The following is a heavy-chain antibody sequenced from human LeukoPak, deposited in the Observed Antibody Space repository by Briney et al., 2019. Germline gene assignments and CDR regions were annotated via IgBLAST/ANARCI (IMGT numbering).Heavy chain of an antibody. D-gene: IGHD3-10*01. V-gene: IGHV1-3*01. Sequence: ASVKVSCKASGYTFTNYAIHWVRQAPGQRLEWMGWINAGKGNTKFSQNFQGRVTIARDTAATTAYMDLNSLRSEDTAVYYCVRGLLWFGELSPPGYWGQGTLVTVSS. CDR1: GYTFTNYA. CDR3: VRGLLWFGELSPPGY. CDR2: INAGKGNT. J-gene: IGHJ4*02.